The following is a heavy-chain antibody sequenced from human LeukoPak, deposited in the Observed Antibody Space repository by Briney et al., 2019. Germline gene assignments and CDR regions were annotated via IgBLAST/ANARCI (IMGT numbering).Heavy chain of an antibody. J-gene: IGHJ2*01. CDR3: ARDGMVYAKGHYFDL. CDR2: ISYEGSDK. D-gene: IGHD2-8*01. Sequence: GGSLRLSCEVSGLAFSTYAFHWVRQAPGEGLQWVALISYEGSDKYYADSVKGRFTISRDNSKKTLYLQMNSLTPQATAVYFCARDGMVYAKGHYFDLWGRGTLVTVSS. CDR1: GLAFSTYA. V-gene: IGHV3-30*01.